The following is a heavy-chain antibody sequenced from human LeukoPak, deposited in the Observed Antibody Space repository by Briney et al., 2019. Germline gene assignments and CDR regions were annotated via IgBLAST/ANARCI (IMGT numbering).Heavy chain of an antibody. CDR2: INWSGGTT. J-gene: IGHJ6*03. D-gene: IGHD3-10*02. CDR3: AGEMFGSDYYLDV. V-gene: IGHV3-20*04. Sequence: GGSLRLSCAASGFTFDEYGMSWVRQAPGKGLEWVSGINWSGGTTVYAESVKGRFTVSRDNAKNSLYLQVNSLRVDDTALYYCAGEMFGSDYYLDVWGKGTTVTVSS. CDR1: GFTFDEYG.